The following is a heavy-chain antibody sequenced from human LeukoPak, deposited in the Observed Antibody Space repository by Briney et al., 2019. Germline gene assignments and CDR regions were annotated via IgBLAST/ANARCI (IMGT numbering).Heavy chain of an antibody. CDR3: ARLFSRDY. V-gene: IGHV3-30*02. CDR2: IRYDGSNK. CDR1: GFTFSSYG. J-gene: IGHJ4*02. D-gene: IGHD2-21*01. Sequence: GGSLRLSCAASGFTFSSYGMHWVRQAPGKGLEWVAFIRYDGSNKYYADSVKGRFTISRDNAKNSLYLQMNSLRAEDTAVYYCARLFSRDYWGQGTLVTVSS.